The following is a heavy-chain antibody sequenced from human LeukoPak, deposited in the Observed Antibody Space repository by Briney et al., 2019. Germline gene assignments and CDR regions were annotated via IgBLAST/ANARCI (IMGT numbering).Heavy chain of an antibody. Sequence: PGGSLRLSCAASGFTFTTYAMTWVRRAPGKGLEWVSAISGSGDATYYADSVKGRFTISRDNSENTVYLHVNSLRADDTAVYYCARLSGTSGTTSRVLHYWGQGALVTVSS. CDR1: GFTFTTYA. V-gene: IGHV3-23*01. CDR3: ARLSGTSGTTSRVLHY. D-gene: IGHD1-1*01. J-gene: IGHJ4*02. CDR2: ISGSGDAT.